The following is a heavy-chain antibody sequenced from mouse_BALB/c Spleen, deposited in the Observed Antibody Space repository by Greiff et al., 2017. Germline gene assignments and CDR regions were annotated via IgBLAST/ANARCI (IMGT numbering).Heavy chain of an antibody. CDR1: GYTFTSYT. J-gene: IGHJ4*01. D-gene: IGHD2-10*02. V-gene: IGHV1-4*01. CDR2: INPSSGYT. CDR3: AREGYGNYEDAMDY. Sequence: VQRVESGAELARPGASVKMSCKASGYTFTSYTMHWVKQRPGQGLEWIGYINPSSGYTNYNQKFKDKATLTADKSSSTAYMQLSSLTSEDSAVYYCAREGYGNYEDAMDYWGQGTSVTVSS.